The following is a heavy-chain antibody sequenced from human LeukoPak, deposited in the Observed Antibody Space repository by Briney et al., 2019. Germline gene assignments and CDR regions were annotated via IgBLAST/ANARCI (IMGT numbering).Heavy chain of an antibody. V-gene: IGHV3-23*01. J-gene: IGHJ4*02. D-gene: IGHD6-19*01. Sequence: HPGGSLRLSCAASGFTFSSYAMSWVRQAPGKGLEWVSAISGSGGSTYYADSVKGRFTISRDNAKNTLYLQMNSLRAEDTAVYYCAKGSSGWQMDFDYWGQGTLVTVSS. CDR3: AKGSSGWQMDFDY. CDR2: ISGSGGST. CDR1: GFTFSSYA.